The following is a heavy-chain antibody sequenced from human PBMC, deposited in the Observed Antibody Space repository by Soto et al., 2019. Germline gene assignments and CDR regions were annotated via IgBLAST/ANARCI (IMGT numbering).Heavy chain of an antibody. CDR2: IWYDGSNK. Sequence: GGSLRLSCAASGFTFSSYGMHWVRQAPGKGLEWVAVIWYDGSNKYYADSVKGRFTISRDNSKNTLYLQMNSLRAEDTAVYYCARDPFNYDYIWGSYRYISYFDYWGQGTLVTVSS. J-gene: IGHJ4*02. D-gene: IGHD3-16*02. CDR1: GFTFSSYG. CDR3: ARDPFNYDYIWGSYRYISYFDY. V-gene: IGHV3-33*01.